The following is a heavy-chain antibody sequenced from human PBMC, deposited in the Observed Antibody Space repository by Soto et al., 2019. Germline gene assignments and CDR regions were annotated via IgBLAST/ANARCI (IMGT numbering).Heavy chain of an antibody. Sequence: QVQLVESGGGVVQPGRSLRLSCAASGFTFSSYGILWVRQAPGKGLEWVSLVSYDGRNTYYADSVKGRFSISRDNFQNTGYLQMNSLRTEDTAVYYCVRGADHASGSYYTLDNWGQGSLVTVSS. CDR1: GFTFSSYG. V-gene: IGHV3-30*03. CDR2: VSYDGRNT. CDR3: VRGADHASGSYYTLDN. D-gene: IGHD3-10*01. J-gene: IGHJ4*02.